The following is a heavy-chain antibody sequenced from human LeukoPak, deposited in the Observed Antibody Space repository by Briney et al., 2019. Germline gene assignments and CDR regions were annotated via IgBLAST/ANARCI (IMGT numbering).Heavy chain of an antibody. CDR3: ASDVRFYYYGMDV. V-gene: IGHV4-34*01. J-gene: IGHJ6*01. CDR1: GGSFSGYY. CDR2: INHSGST. Sequence: SETLSPTCAVYGGSFSGYYWSWIRQPPGKGLEWIGEINHSGSTNYNPSLKSRVTISVDTYKNQFSLKLRSVTAADTAVYFCASDVRFYYYGMDVWGQGTTVTVSS.